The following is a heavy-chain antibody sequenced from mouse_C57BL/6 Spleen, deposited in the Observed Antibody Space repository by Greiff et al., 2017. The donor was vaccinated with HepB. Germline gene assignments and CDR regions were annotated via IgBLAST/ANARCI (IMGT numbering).Heavy chain of an antibody. Sequence: EVMLVESGPGMVKPSQSLSLTCTVPGYSITSGYDWHWIRHFPGHTLAWMGYISYSGSPNYNPSLKTRISITQDTSKNHFFLKLNSVTTEDTATYYCARGLGNWFAYWGQGTLVTVSA. V-gene: IGHV3-1*01. CDR1: GYSITSGYD. CDR3: ARGLGNWFAY. J-gene: IGHJ3*01. D-gene: IGHD4-1*01. CDR2: ISYSGSP.